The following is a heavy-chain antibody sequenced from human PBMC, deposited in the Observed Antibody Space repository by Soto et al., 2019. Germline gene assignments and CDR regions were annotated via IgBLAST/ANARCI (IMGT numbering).Heavy chain of an antibody. CDR3: AAHHRGGRPYGFRSPPSASLYRYGGGV. Sequence: QVQLAQSGAEVKKPGSSVRVSCQTSRGTFNTSPISWMRQAPGQGLEWLGDILPVVGMVNYAQQFQDGLNLTADESTSNDCMEVSRLPTDGPGVYFCAAHHRGGRPYGFRSPPSASLYRYGGGVWGQASTVIVSS. D-gene: IGHD3-3*01. V-gene: IGHV1-69*01. CDR2: ILPVVGMV. CDR1: RGTFNTSP. J-gene: IGHJ6*02.